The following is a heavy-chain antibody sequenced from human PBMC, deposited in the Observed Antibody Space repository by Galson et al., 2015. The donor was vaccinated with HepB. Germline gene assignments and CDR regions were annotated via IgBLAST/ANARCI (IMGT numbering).Heavy chain of an antibody. CDR3: ARRPDGNSGYLDY. D-gene: IGHD4-23*01. J-gene: IGHJ4*02. Sequence: SLRLSCAASGFNFVTHAMRWVRQAPGKGLEWVSAVSGRGDGTQYADSVRGRFTVSRDNSQNTLYLQLNSLRADDTAVYYCARRPDGNSGYLDYWGQRTLFTGSS. CDR2: VSGRGDGT. CDR1: GFNFVTHA. V-gene: IGHV3-23*01.